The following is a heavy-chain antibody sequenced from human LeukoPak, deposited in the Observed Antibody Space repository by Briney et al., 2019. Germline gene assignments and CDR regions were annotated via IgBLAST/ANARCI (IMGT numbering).Heavy chain of an antibody. J-gene: IGHJ3*02. CDR3: ARPLPDCSSTSCYDAFDI. CDR2: IYHSGST. V-gene: IGHV4-38-2*01. Sequence: SETLSLTCAVSGYSISSGYYWGWIRQPPGKGLEWIGSIYHSGSTYYNPSLKSRVTISVDTSKNQFSLKLSSVTAADTAVYYCARPLPDCSSTSCYDAFDIWGQGTMVTVSS. D-gene: IGHD2-2*01. CDR1: GYSISSGYY.